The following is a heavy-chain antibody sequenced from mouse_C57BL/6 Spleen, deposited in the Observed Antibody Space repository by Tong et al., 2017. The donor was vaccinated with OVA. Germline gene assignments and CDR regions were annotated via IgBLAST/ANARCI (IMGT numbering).Heavy chain of an antibody. V-gene: IGHV1-18*01. Sequence: EVQLQESGPELVKPGASVKIPCKASGYTFTDYNMDWVKQSHGKSLEWIGDINPNNGGTIYNQKFKGKATLTVDKSSSTAYMQLSSLTSDDSAVYFCARYTMITTGAMDYWGQGTSVTVSS. CDR2: INPNNGGT. J-gene: IGHJ4*01. CDR1: GYTFTDYN. D-gene: IGHD2-4*01. CDR3: ARYTMITTGAMDY.